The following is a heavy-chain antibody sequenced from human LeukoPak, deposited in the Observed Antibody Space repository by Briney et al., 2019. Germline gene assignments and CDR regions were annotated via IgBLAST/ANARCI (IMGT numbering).Heavy chain of an antibody. CDR2: IRYDGSNK. Sequence: GGSLRLSCAASGFTFSSYGMHWVRQAPGKGLEWVAFIRYDGSNKYYADSVKGRFTISRDNSKNTLYLQMNSLRAEDTAVYYCAKAPVGHCSGGSCYPFDYWGQGTLVTVSS. J-gene: IGHJ4*02. CDR3: AKAPVGHCSGGSCYPFDY. CDR1: GFTFSSYG. D-gene: IGHD2-15*01. V-gene: IGHV3-30*02.